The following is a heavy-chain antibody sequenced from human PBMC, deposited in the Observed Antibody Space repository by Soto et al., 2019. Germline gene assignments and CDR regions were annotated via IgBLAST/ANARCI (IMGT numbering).Heavy chain of an antibody. CDR3: ARYPHPTRIFDY. Sequence: QVQLVQSGAEVKKPGSSVKVSCKASGGTFSSYAISWVRQAPGQGLEWMGGNIPIFGTANYAQKFQGRVTITADEYTSTAYMELISLRSEDTAVYYCARYPHPTRIFDYWGQGTLVTVSS. CDR2: NIPIFGTA. V-gene: IGHV1-69*01. CDR1: GGTFSSYA. J-gene: IGHJ4*02.